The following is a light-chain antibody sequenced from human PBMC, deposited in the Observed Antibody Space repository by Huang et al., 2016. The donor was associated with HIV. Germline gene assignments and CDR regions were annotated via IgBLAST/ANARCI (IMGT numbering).Light chain of an antibody. Sequence: VVMTQSPAILSVSPGERATLSCRASQSVTSNLAWYQQKPGQAPRLLIYSASTRATGIPARFSGSGSGTEFTLTISSLQSEDFAVYYCQHYNNWPWWTFGQGTKVEIK. CDR1: QSVTSN. CDR2: SAS. CDR3: QHYNNWPWWT. J-gene: IGKJ1*01. V-gene: IGKV3-15*01.